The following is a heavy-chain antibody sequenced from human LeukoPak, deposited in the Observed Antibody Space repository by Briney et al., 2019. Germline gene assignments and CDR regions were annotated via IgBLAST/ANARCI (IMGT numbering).Heavy chain of an antibody. CDR1: GFTFSSYA. J-gene: IGHJ4*02. CDR2: ISGSGGST. V-gene: IGHV3-23*01. CDR3: ARPQSSNGYYWPFDD. Sequence: GGSLRLSCAASGFTFSSYAMSWVRQAPGKGLEWVSAISGSGGSTYYADSVKGRFTISRDNSKNTLYLQMNSLRAEDTAVYYCARPQSSNGYYWPFDDWGQGTLVTVSS. D-gene: IGHD3-22*01.